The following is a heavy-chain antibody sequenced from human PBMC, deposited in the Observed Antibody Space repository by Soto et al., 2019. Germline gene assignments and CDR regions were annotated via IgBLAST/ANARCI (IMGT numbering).Heavy chain of an antibody. CDR1: GYTFTSYG. D-gene: IGHD6-19*01. J-gene: IGHJ4*01. CDR2: ISAYNGNT. Sequence: SVKVPCKASGYTFTSYGISWVRQAPGQGVEWMGWISAYNGNTNYAQKLQGRVTMTTDTSTSTAYMELRSLRSDDTAVYYCARDFRGRPARSGIALAGQGRWIDYWG. CDR3: ARDFRGRPARSGIALAGQGRWIDY. V-gene: IGHV1-18*01.